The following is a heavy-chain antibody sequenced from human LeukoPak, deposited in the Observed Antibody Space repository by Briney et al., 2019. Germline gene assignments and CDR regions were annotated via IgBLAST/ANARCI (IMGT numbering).Heavy chain of an antibody. Sequence: PSETLSLTCTVSGVSISSSNSYWGWIRQPPGKGLEWIGSIYYSGNTYYNASLKSQVSISIDTSKNRFPLKLSSVTAADTAVYYCARLPTVTFFDYWGQGTLVTVSS. CDR1: GVSISSSNSY. D-gene: IGHD4-17*01. CDR3: ARLPTVTFFDY. CDR2: IYYSGNT. V-gene: IGHV4-39*01. J-gene: IGHJ4*02.